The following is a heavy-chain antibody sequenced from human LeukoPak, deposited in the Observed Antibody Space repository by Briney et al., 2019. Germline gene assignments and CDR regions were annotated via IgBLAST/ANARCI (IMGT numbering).Heavy chain of an antibody. J-gene: IGHJ6*02. CDR3: ARGPRRNSYYGMDV. CDR1: GGTFSSYA. V-gene: IGHV1-69*13. Sequence: SVKVSCKASGGTFSSYAISWVRQAPGQGLEWMGGIIPIFGTANYAQKFRGRVTITADESTSTAYMELSSLRSEDTAVYYCARGPRRNSYYGMDVWGQGTTVTVSS. CDR2: IIPIFGTA.